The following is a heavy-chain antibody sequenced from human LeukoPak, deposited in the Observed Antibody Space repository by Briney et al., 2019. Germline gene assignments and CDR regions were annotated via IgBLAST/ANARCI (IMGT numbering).Heavy chain of an antibody. CDR1: GFTFSDYY. V-gene: IGHV3-11*01. CDR2: ISSSGSTI. J-gene: IGHJ4*02. CDR3: ARTWDNMLPVVTPEVYYFDY. D-gene: IGHD4-23*01. Sequence: GGSLRLSCAASGFTFSDYYMSWIRQAPGKGLEWVSYISSSGSTIYYADSVKGRFTISRDNAKNSLYLQMNSLRAEDTAVYYCARTWDNMLPVVTPEVYYFDYWGQGTLVTVS.